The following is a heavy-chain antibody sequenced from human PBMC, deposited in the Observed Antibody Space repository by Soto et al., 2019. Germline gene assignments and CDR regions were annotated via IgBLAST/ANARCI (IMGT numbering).Heavy chain of an antibody. Sequence: EALTLSGTGCGGNVTSYWSSWFRKIPGKGLEWIGRIDPSDSYTNYSPSFQGHVTISADKSISTAYLQWSSLKASDTAMYYCARLQKHLRITMIVVAPTEFDPWVQGTLVPVSS. J-gene: IGHJ5*02. D-gene: IGHD3-22*01. V-gene: IGHV5-10-1*01. CDR2: IDPSDSYT. CDR1: GGNVTSYW. CDR3: ARLQKHLRITMIVVAPTEFDP.